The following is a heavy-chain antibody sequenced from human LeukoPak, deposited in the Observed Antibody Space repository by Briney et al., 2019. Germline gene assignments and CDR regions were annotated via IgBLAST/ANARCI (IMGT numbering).Heavy chain of an antibody. CDR3: ARDFYSGYDFDY. D-gene: IGHD5-12*01. Sequence: GGSLRLSCAASGFTFSSYSMNWVRQAPGKGLEWVSSISSSSSYIYYADSVKGRFTISRDNAKDSLYLQMNSLRAEDTAVYYCARDFYSGYDFDYWGQGTLVTVSS. J-gene: IGHJ4*02. V-gene: IGHV3-21*01. CDR1: GFTFSSYS. CDR2: ISSSSSYI.